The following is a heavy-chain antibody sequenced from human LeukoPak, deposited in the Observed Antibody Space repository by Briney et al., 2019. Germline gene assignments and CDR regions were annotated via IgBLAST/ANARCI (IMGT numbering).Heavy chain of an antibody. D-gene: IGHD6-13*01. V-gene: IGHV3-23*01. CDR1: GFTFSNYA. CDR3: ASQQLITEEYFHH. Sequence: PGGSLRLSCAASGFTFSNYAMNWVRQAPGKGLEWVSGIGGAGGIIHYADSVKGRFTISRDNSKNTLYLQMNSLRVEDTALYFCASQQLITEEYFHHWGQGTLVAVSS. CDR2: IGGAGGII. J-gene: IGHJ1*01.